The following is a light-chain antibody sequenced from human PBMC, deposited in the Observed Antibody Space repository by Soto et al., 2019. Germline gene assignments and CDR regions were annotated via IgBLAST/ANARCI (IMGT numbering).Light chain of an antibody. J-gene: IGKJ3*01. Sequence: IQMTQSPSSLSASVGDRVTITCRASQSISSYLNWYQQKPGKAPKLLIYAASSLQSGVPSRFSGSGSGTDFTLTISSLQPEDFATYYCQQSYSTSFTFXPGTKADIK. V-gene: IGKV1-39*01. CDR1: QSISSY. CDR3: QQSYSTSFT. CDR2: AAS.